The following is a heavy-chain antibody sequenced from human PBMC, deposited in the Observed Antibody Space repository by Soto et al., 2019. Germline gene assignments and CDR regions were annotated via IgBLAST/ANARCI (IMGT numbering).Heavy chain of an antibody. V-gene: IGHV3-53*01. D-gene: IGHD5-18*01. J-gene: IGHJ4*02. CDR1: GFSVSATS. CDR2: MHRGGTT. Sequence: GGSLRLSCLVSGFSVSATSIFWVRQATGKGLEWVSLMHRGGTTDNADSVKGRFTTSRDKSKNTLYLHMNGLRVEDTAVYYCARVHTTLVAYFDCWGQGTLVNVSS. CDR3: ARVHTTLVAYFDC.